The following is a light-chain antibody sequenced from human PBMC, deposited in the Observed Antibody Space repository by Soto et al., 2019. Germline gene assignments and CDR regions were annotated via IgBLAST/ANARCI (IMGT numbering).Light chain of an antibody. J-gene: IGLJ2*01. CDR3: SSYTTTCTVV. CDR2: EVT. V-gene: IGLV2-14*01. Sequence: QSALTQPASVSGSPGQSIPVSCTGTSSDIGGHNYVSWSQQHPGKVPKLIIYEVTNRPSGVSNRFSGSKSGNTVSLPVSGLQAEDEADYYCSSYTTTCTVVFGGGTKVTVL. CDR1: SSDIGGHNY.